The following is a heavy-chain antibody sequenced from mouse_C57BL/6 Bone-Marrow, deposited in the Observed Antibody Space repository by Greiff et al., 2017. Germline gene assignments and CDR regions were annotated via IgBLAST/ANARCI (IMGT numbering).Heavy chain of an antibody. Sequence: EVQVVESEGGLVQPGSSMKLSCTASGFTFSDYYMAWVRQVPEKGLEWVANINYDGSSTYYLDSLKSRFIISRDNAKNILYLQMSSLKSEDTATYYCARDDYYGSSPYWYFDVWGTGTTVTVAS. CDR3: ARDDYYGSSPYWYFDV. J-gene: IGHJ1*03. V-gene: IGHV5-16*01. D-gene: IGHD1-1*01. CDR2: INYDGSST. CDR1: GFTFSDYY.